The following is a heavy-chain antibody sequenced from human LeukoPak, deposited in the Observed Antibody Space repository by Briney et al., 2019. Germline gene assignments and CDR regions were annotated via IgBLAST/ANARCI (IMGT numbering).Heavy chain of an antibody. V-gene: IGHV4-59*01. D-gene: IGHD2-8*01. CDR2: IYYSGST. J-gene: IGHJ5*02. Sequence: PSETLSLTRIISGGSISSYYWSWIRQPPGKGLEWIGYIYYSGSTNYNPSLKSRVIISVDTSKNQFSLKLSSVTAADTAVYYCASLSNGAENWFDPWGRGTLVTVSS. CDR3: ASLSNGAENWFDP. CDR1: GGSISSYY.